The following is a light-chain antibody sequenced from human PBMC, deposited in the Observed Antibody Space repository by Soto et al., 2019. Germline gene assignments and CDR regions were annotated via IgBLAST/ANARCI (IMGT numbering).Light chain of an antibody. J-gene: IGLJ1*01. V-gene: IGLV2-8*01. CDR1: SSDIGKYHY. CDR2: EVD. CDR3: SSYTGTDNHLYG. Sequence: QSVLTQPLSASGSPGRSVTISCTGTSSDIGKYHYVSWYQQPPGKAPKLLVYEVDRRPAGVPDRFSGSQPLNTAPLTLSGLQPEDESDYYCSSYTGTDNHLYGFGTGTKVTVL.